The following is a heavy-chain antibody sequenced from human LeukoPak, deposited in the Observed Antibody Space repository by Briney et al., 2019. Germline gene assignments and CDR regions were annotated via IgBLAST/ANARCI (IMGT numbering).Heavy chain of an antibody. CDR2: IYPGDSER. Sequence: GESLKISCKGSGYTFTSYWIGWVRQMPGKGLEWMGIIYPGDSERKYNPSLQGQVTISADKSISTVYLQWSSLKASDTAIYYCARIEGSTFDYWGQGTLVTVS. CDR3: ARIEGSTFDY. V-gene: IGHV5-51*01. J-gene: IGHJ4*02. CDR1: GYTFTSYW.